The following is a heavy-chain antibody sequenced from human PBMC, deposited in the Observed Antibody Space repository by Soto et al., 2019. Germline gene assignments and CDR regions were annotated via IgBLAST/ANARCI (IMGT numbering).Heavy chain of an antibody. CDR2: INTDNGNT. CDR3: ARDRAVDWYFDL. J-gene: IGHJ2*01. D-gene: IGHD6-19*01. CDR1: GYTFSSCA. V-gene: IGHV1-3*04. Sequence: QVQVVQSGAEVKTPGASVKISCKASGYTFSSCAIHWVRQAPGQRLEWMGWINTDNGNTKYSQNFQGRVTITRDTSATTAYMELSSLRSDDTAVYYCARDRAVDWYFDLWVRGTLVTVSS.